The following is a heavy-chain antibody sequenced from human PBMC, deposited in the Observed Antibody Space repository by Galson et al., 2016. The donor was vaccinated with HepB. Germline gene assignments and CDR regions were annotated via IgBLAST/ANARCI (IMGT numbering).Heavy chain of an antibody. Sequence: PVKVSCKASGYTFNTYGVAWVRQAPGQGLEWMGWISPYNGHTNYAQNFQGRVTMTTDTSTSTAFLELRSLRSDDTAIYYCARESGVGVDFDYWGQGTLVTVSS. CDR2: ISPYNGHT. V-gene: IGHV1-18*01. CDR1: GYTFNTYG. CDR3: ARESGVGVDFDY. J-gene: IGHJ4*02. D-gene: IGHD6-19*01.